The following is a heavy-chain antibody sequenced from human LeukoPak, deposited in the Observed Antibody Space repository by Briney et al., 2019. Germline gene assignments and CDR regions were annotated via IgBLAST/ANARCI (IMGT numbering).Heavy chain of an antibody. V-gene: IGHV3-23*01. CDR2: ISGIGATT. J-gene: IGHJ4*02. CDR1: GFTFISYG. Sequence: GGSLRLSCAASGFTFISYGMSWVRQAPGKGLEWVSSISGIGATTYYADSVKGRFTISRDNAKNSLYLQMNSLRAEDTAVYYCARDDYYFDYWGQGTLVTVSS. CDR3: ARDDYYFDY. D-gene: IGHD2-21*02.